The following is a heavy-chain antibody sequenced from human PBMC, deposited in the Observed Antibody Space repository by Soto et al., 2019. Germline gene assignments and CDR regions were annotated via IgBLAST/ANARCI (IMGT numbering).Heavy chain of an antibody. CDR1: GDSISSGYY. CDR3: ARASYDSSGYYLVFDY. D-gene: IGHD3-22*01. J-gene: IGHJ4*02. CDR2: IYHSGTT. Sequence: SETLSLTCAVSGDSISSGYYWAWIRQPPGKGLEWIGSIYHSGTTYYNPSLQSRVTISVDTSKNQFSLKLSSVTAADSAVYYCARASYDSSGYYLVFDYWGQGTLVTVSS. V-gene: IGHV4-38-2*01.